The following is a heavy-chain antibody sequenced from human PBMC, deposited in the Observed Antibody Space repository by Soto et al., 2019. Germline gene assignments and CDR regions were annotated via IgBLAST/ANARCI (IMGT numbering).Heavy chain of an antibody. Sequence: QVQLQESGPGLVKPSQTLSLTCTVSGDSLHSGDHYWSWIRQRPGKGLEWIGYIYYRGNTYYNPSLKSRVSISVDTTKTQFSLKLSSVIAADTAVYYCARSIGRNYFDSWGQGTLVTVSS. CDR1: GDSLHSGDHY. CDR2: IYYRGNT. V-gene: IGHV4-30-4*01. J-gene: IGHJ4*02. D-gene: IGHD6-6*01. CDR3: ARSIGRNYFDS.